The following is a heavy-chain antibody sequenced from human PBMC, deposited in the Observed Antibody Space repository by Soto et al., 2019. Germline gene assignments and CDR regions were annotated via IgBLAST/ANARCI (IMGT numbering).Heavy chain of an antibody. CDR2: IIPIFGTA. Sequence: ASVKVSCKASGGTFSSYAISWVRQAPGQGLEWMGGIIPIFGTANYAQKFQGRVTITADESTSTAYMELSSLRSEDTAVYYCARVRSGVTIFGVVPLDDAFDIWGQGTMVTXSS. J-gene: IGHJ3*02. CDR3: ARVRSGVTIFGVVPLDDAFDI. CDR1: GGTFSSYA. V-gene: IGHV1-69*13. D-gene: IGHD3-3*01.